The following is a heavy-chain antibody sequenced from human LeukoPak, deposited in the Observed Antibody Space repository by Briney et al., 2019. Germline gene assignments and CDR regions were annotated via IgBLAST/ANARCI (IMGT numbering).Heavy chain of an antibody. CDR1: GLTFRNYA. D-gene: IGHD4-17*01. CDR3: ASAAATMTNLRLVDY. CDR2: ISSDGSNR. V-gene: IGHV3-30-3*01. Sequence: PGGSLRLSCTASGLTFRNYAMQWVRQAPGKGLEWVTVISSDGSNRFYADSVKGRFTISRDNSMNTLYLQMNSLSTEDTAVYYCASAAATMTNLRLVDYWGQGTLVTVSS. J-gene: IGHJ4*02.